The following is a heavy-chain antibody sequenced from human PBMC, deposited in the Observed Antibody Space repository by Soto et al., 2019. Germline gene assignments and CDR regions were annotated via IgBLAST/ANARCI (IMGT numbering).Heavy chain of an antibody. CDR3: ANDQGGSYDSWFDL. Sequence: EVHVVESGGGLVKHGGSLRLSCTFTFSMYSMNWGSQAPGGGLEWVASISSGRACIKYAESVKGRFTITRYNAKNSLHPQTNTLTADDPAIYHGANDQGGSYDSWFDLWSQVTLVTRSS. CDR2: ISSGRACI. J-gene: IGHJ5*02. CDR1: TFSMYS. D-gene: IGHD1-26*01. V-gene: IGHV3-21*06.